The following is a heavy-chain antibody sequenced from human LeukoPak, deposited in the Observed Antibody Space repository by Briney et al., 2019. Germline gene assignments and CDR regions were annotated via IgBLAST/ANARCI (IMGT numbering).Heavy chain of an antibody. CDR2: LQYSGTT. V-gene: IGHV4-39*01. CDR1: GDSISSNY. D-gene: IGHD4-23*01. J-gene: IGHJ5*02. Sequence: SETLSLTCTVSGDSISSNYWSWIRQPPGKGLEWIGSLQYSGTTYYNPSLKSRVTISVDTSSNKFSLRLTSVTAADTAVYYCARPGGGNYPWGQGTLVTVSS. CDR3: ARPGGGNYP.